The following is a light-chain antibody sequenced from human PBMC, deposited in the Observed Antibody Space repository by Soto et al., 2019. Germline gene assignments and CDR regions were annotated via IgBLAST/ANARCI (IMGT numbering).Light chain of an antibody. V-gene: IGLV1-44*01. CDR2: YDS. CDR1: SSNIGSNS. J-gene: IGLJ1*01. CDR3: AVWDDSLNGFYA. Sequence: QSVLTQSPSASGTPGQRVTISCSGSSSNIGSNSVNWYQQFPGAAPKLLIYYDSQRPSGVPDRFSGSKSGTSASLAISGLQSEDEADYYCAVWDDSLNGFYAFGTGTKLTVL.